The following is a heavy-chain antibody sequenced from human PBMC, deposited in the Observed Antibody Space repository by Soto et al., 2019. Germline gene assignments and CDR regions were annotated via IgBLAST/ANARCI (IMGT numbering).Heavy chain of an antibody. V-gene: IGHV4-30-4*01. Sequence: SEALSLTCTVFTGSSSIGDYLWSWILQLPVKGLEWIGYIHDSGNTYYNPSLKSRVTISLDTSKNQFSLKVTSMTAADTAVYFCARARGGDSGDYASLFDRWGQGNLVTVSS. CDR2: IHDSGNT. CDR1: TGSSSIGDYL. D-gene: IGHD4-17*01. J-gene: IGHJ5*02. CDR3: ARARGGDSGDYASLFDR.